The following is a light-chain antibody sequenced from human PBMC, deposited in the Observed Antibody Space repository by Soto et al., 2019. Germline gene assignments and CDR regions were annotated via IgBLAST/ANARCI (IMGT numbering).Light chain of an antibody. V-gene: IGLV2-14*01. CDR3: SSYTSSSTLV. J-gene: IGLJ2*01. CDR2: EVI. Sequence: QSALTQPASVSGSPGQSSTISCTATSSDVGAYNYVSWYQQYPGKAPKLMIYEVINRPSGVSNRFSGSKSGNTASLIISGLQAEDEADYYCSSYTSSSTLVFGGGTKLTVL. CDR1: SSDVGAYNY.